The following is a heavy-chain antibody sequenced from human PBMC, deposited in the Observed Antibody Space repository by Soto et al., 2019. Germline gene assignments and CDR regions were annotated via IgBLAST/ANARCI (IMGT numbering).Heavy chain of an antibody. Sequence: QVQLVESGGGVVQPGRSLRLSCAASGFTFSSYGMHWVRRAPGKGLEWVAVIWYDGSNKYYADSVKGRFTISRDNSKNTLYLQMNSLRAEDTAVYYCARDMFWSGYYTGPFDYWGQGTLVTVSS. CDR2: IWYDGSNK. J-gene: IGHJ4*02. V-gene: IGHV3-33*01. CDR1: GFTFSSYG. CDR3: ARDMFWSGYYTGPFDY. D-gene: IGHD3-3*01.